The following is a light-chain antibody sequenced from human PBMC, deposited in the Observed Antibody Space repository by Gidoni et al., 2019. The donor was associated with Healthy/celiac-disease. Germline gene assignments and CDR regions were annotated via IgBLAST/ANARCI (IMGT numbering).Light chain of an antibody. CDR3: QSYDSSLSGSRV. Sequence: SVLTQPPSVSGAPGQRVPISCTGSSSNIGAGYDVHWYQQLPGTAPKLLIYGNSNRPSGVPDRFSGSKSGTSASLAITGLQAEDEADYYCQSYDSSLSGSRVFGTGTKVTVL. V-gene: IGLV1-40*01. CDR2: GNS. J-gene: IGLJ1*01. CDR1: SSNIGAGYD.